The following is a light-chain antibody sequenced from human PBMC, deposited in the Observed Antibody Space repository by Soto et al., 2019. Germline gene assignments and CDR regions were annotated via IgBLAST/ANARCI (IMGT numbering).Light chain of an antibody. V-gene: IGLV1-44*01. J-gene: IGLJ2*01. CDR1: SSNIGSNT. Sequence: QSVLTQPPSASGTPGQRVTISCSGGSSNIGSNTVNWYQQLPGTAPKLLIYNNDQRPSGVPDRFSGSKSGTPASLAISGLQSEDEADYYCAAWDDSLIGVLFGGGTKLTVL. CDR3: AAWDDSLIGVL. CDR2: NND.